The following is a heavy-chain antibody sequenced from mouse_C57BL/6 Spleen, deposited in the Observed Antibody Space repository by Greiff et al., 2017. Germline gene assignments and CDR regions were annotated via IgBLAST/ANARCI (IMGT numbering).Heavy chain of an antibody. CDR3: TRRRLRWYFDV. D-gene: IGHD2-4*01. CDR1: GYTFTDYE. V-gene: IGHV1-15*01. Sequence: QVQLQQSGAELVRPGASVTLSCKASGYTFTDYEMHWVKQTPVHGLEWIGAIDPETGGTAYNQKFKGKAILTADKSSSTAYMELRSLTSEDSAVYYCTRRRLRWYFDVWGTGTTVTVSS. J-gene: IGHJ1*03. CDR2: IDPETGGT.